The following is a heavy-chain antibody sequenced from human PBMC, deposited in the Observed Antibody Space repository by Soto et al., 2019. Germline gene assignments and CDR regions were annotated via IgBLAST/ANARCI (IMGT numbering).Heavy chain of an antibody. J-gene: IGHJ5*02. V-gene: IGHV1-3*01. CDR1: GYTFTSYA. CDR2: INAGNGNT. D-gene: IGHD5-12*01. Sequence: ASVKVSCKASGYTFTSYAMHWVRQAPEQRLEWMGWINAGNGNTKYSQKFQGRVTITRDTSASTAYMELSSLRSEDTAVYYCAREYSGYLAWFDPGGQEPLVTVSS. CDR3: AREYSGYLAWFDP.